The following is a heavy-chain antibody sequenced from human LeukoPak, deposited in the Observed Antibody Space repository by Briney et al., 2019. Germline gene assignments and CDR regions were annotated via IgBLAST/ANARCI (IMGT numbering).Heavy chain of an antibody. CDR2: ISTDGYTT. CDR1: GLAFSAYK. CDR3: VKDFGRIRGTPDS. J-gene: IGHJ4*02. D-gene: IGHD3-3*01. Sequence: GGSLRLSCAASGLAFSAYKMHWVRQAPRKGLVWVSRISTDGYTTDYADFVQGRFTASRDNTKNTWSLEMNSLRAEDTAVYYCVKDFGRIRGTPDSWGRGTLVTVSS. V-gene: IGHV3-74*01.